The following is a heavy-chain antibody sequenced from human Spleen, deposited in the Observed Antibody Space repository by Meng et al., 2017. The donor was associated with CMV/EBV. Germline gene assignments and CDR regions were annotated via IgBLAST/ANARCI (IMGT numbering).Heavy chain of an antibody. Sequence: YWRWIRQPPGKGLEWIGEINHSGSTNYNPSLKSRVTISVDTSKNQFSLKLSSVTAADTAVYYCARGRHAAQGRARIAVAGTVADFDLWGRGTLVTVSS. CDR1: Y. V-gene: IGHV4-34*01. D-gene: IGHD6-19*01. J-gene: IGHJ2*01. CDR3: ARGRHAAQGRARIAVAGTVADFDL. CDR2: INHSGST.